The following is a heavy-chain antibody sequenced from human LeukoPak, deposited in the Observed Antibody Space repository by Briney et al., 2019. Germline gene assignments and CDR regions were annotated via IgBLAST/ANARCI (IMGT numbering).Heavy chain of an antibody. CDR3: SKDLSGSYYDGFYI. CDR2: ISGSGGST. D-gene: IGHD1-26*01. J-gene: IGHJ3*02. CDR1: GFTFSSYG. Sequence: GGSLRLSCAASGFTFSSYGMSWVRQAPGKGLEWVSAISGSGGSTYYADSVKGRFTISRDNSKNTLYLQMNSLRAEDTAVYYWSKDLSGSYYDGFYILGQRTMVTGSS. V-gene: IGHV3-23*01.